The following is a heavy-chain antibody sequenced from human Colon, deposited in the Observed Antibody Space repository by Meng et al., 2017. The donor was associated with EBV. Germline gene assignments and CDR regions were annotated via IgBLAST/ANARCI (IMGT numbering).Heavy chain of an antibody. J-gene: IGHJ4*02. CDR1: GFAFINCW. Sequence: VELGESWWRLVQPEGALMPCCAVSGFAFINCWMYWVRQGPGKGLVWVSYISGDGRTTIYADSVKGRFTISRDNAKNTLYLQMNNLRADDTAVYYCARANEVRAFDYWGQGTLVTVSS. CDR3: ARANEVRAFDY. V-gene: IGHV3-74*01. CDR2: ISGDGRTT. D-gene: IGHD2-8*01.